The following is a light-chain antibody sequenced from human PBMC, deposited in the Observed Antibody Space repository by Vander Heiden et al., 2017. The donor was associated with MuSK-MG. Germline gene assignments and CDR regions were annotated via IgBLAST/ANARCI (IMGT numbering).Light chain of an antibody. J-gene: IGKJ2*02. Sequence: DIQMTQSPSSLSASVGDRVTITCRASQTINNYLNWYQQKPGEAPKLVIYAASTLHSGVPSRFSGSGSGTAFTLTLSKLQPEDFATYFCQQCYSTPRTFGLGTKMEIK. V-gene: IGKV1-39*01. CDR2: AAS. CDR3: QQCYSTPRT. CDR1: QTINNY.